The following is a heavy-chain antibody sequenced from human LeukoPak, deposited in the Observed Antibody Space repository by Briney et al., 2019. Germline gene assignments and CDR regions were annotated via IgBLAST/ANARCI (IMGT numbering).Heavy chain of an antibody. J-gene: IGHJ1*01. V-gene: IGHV4-59*08. CDR3: ARTDSSGYYHTYFQH. CDR2: IYYSGST. D-gene: IGHD3-22*01. CDR1: GGSIGSYY. Sequence: SETLSLTCTISGGSIGSYYWTWIRQPPGKGLEWIGYIYYSGSTYYNPSLKSRVTISVDTSKNQFSLKLSSVTAADTAVYYCARTDSSGYYHTYFQHWGQGTLVTVSS.